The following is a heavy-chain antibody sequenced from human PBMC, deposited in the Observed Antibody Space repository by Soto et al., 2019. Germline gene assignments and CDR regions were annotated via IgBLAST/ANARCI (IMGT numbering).Heavy chain of an antibody. CDR2: ISSSSSYI. CDR1: GFTFSSYA. CDR3: GRGVITLGY. V-gene: IGHV3-21*01. D-gene: IGHD3-10*01. Sequence: GWSLRLSCAASGFTFSSYAMSWVRQAPGKGLEWVSSISSSSSYIYYADSVKGRFTISRDNAKNSLYLQMNSLRAEDTAVYYCGRGVITLGYWGQGTLVTVSS. J-gene: IGHJ4*02.